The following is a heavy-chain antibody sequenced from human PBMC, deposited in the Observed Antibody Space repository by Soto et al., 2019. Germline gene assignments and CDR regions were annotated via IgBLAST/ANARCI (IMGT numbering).Heavy chain of an antibody. CDR2: IKQDGSEK. Sequence: GGSLRLSCAASGFTFSSYWMSWVRQAPGKGLEWVANIKQDGSEKYYVDSVKGRFTISRDNAKNSLYLQMNSLRAEDTAVYYCARGNLYYYYGMDVWGQGTTVTVSS. J-gene: IGHJ6*02. V-gene: IGHV3-7*01. CDR1: GFTFSSYW. CDR3: ARGNLYYYYGMDV. D-gene: IGHD1-1*01.